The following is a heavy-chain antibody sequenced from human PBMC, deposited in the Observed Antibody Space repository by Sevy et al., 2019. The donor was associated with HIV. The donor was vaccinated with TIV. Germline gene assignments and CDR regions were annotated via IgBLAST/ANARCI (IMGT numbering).Heavy chain of an antibody. CDR1: GFPFNDHA. CDR3: AKDINRGCDGINCYPYYYYFYGLDV. Sequence: GGSLRLSCAASGFPFNDHALHWVRQVPGKGLEWVSGISWNSRNVGYADSVKGRFTISRDNANHFLCLEMNSLRPEDTAFYYCAKDINRGCDGINCYPYYYYFYGLDVWGHGTTVTVSS. V-gene: IGHV3-9*01. CDR2: ISWNSRNV. D-gene: IGHD2-21*01. J-gene: IGHJ6*02.